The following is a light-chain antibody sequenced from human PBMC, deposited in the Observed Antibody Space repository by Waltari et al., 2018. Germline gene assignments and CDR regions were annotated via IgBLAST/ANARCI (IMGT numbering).Light chain of an antibody. CDR3: QTGGHGTWV. CDR2: VNSDGSH. CDR1: SGHSSNV. V-gene: IGLV4-69*01. Sequence: QLVLTQSPSASASLGASVKLTCTLSSGHSSNVIAWLQQQPEKGPRYLMKVNSDGSHSKGDEIPDRFSGSSAGAVRDRTSSSRQAEEEAVYYCQTGGHGTWVFGGGTKLTVL. J-gene: IGLJ3*02.